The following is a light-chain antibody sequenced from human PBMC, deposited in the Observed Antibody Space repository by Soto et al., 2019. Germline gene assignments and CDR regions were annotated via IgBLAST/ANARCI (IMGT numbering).Light chain of an antibody. Sequence: EIAMTQSPATLSVSPGERATLSCRASQSVNSNLAWYQQKPGQAPRLLIYGASTRATGIPARFSGSGSGTEFTVTISSLQSEDFAVYYCQQYNNWPRTFGGGTKVEIK. V-gene: IGKV3-15*01. CDR3: QQYNNWPRT. CDR2: GAS. J-gene: IGKJ4*01. CDR1: QSVNSN.